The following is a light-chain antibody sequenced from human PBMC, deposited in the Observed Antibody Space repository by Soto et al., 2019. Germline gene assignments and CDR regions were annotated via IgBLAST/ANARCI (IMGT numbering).Light chain of an antibody. CDR3: SSYTSSSTYV. J-gene: IGLJ1*01. V-gene: IGLV2-14*01. Sequence: QSVLTQPASVSWSPGQSITIPCTGTSSDVGGYNYVSWYQQHPGKAPKLMIYEVSNRPSGVSNRFSGSKSGNTASLTISGLQAEDEADYYCSSYTSSSTYVFGTGTKVTVL. CDR1: SSDVGGYNY. CDR2: EVS.